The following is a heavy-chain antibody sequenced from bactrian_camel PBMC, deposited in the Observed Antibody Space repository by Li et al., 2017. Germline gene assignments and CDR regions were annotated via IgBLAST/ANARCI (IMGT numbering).Heavy chain of an antibody. D-gene: IGHD3*01. CDR1: GFTFSFYA. Sequence: VQLVESGGGLVQPGGSLRLSCAASGFTFSFYAMSWVRQAPGKGLGWVSFITTGGGRTYYADSVKGRFTISRDNAKNTLYLQMDNLKPEDTAMYYCAADSYDCYADSALKIKYNYWGQGTQVTVS. CDR3: AADSYDCYADSALKIKYNY. J-gene: IGHJ4*01. CDR2: ITTGGGRT. V-gene: IGHV3S31*01.